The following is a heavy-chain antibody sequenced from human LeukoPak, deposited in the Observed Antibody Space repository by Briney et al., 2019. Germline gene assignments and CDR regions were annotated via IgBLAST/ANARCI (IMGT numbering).Heavy chain of an antibody. D-gene: IGHD3/OR15-3a*01. CDR3: ARDISTQKASFGLFDP. Sequence: SETLSLTCSVSGDSISSGAYYWSWIRQRPGTGLEWIGDIYHAGNTDHNPSLESRVTMSIDTSRNQFSLQLSSVTAADTAVYYCARDISTQKASFGLFDPWGQGILVTVSS. J-gene: IGHJ5*02. CDR1: GDSISSGAYY. V-gene: IGHV4-31*03. CDR2: IYHAGNT.